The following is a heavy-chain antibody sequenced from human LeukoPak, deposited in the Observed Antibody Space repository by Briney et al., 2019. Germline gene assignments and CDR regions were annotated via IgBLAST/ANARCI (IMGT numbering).Heavy chain of an antibody. D-gene: IGHD3-9*01. V-gene: IGHV1-2*02. Sequence: ASVKVSCKASGYTFTGYYMHWVRQAPGQGLEWMGWINPNSGGTNYAQKFQGRVTMTRDTSISTAYMELSRLRSDDTAVYFCARSPHILTGENFDYWGQGTLLTVSS. J-gene: IGHJ4*02. CDR2: INPNSGGT. CDR1: GYTFTGYY. CDR3: ARSPHILTGENFDY.